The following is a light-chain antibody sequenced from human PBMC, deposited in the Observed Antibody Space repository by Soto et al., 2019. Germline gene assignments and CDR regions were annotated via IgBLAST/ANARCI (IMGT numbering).Light chain of an antibody. CDR3: SSYAGSQNFV. CDR2: EVT. V-gene: IGLV2-8*01. J-gene: IGLJ1*01. Sequence: QSALTQPPSASGSPGQSVTISCTGDSGDVAAYNFVSWYQQYPGRAPKLMIYEVTKRPSGVPDRFSGSKSGNTASLTVSGLQADDEADYFCSSYAGSQNFVFGTGTKLTVL. CDR1: SGDVAAYNF.